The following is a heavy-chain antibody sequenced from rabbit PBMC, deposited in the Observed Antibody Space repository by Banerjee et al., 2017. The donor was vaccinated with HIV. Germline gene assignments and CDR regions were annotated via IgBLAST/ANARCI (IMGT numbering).Heavy chain of an antibody. CDR1: GWSFSSSYW. D-gene: IGHD8-1*01. CDR3: ARGGVGTTYPYGGMDL. V-gene: IGHV1S45*01. CDR2: IDAGYRGTT. J-gene: IGHJ3*01. Sequence: QQQLEESGGGLVKPEGSLTLTCTASGWSFSSSYWICWVRQAPGKGLEWIACIDAGYRGTTYYASWAKGRFTISKTSSTTVTLQMTSLTAADTATYFCARGGVGTTYPYGGMDLWGQGTLVTVS.